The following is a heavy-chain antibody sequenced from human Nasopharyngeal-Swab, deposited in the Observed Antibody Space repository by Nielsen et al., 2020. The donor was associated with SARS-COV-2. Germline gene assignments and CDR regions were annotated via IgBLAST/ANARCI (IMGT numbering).Heavy chain of an antibody. CDR3: ARDGYGDPDY. CDR1: GFTFSSYE. V-gene: IGHV3-48*03. CDR2: ISSSGSTI. J-gene: IGHJ4*02. Sequence: GGSLRLSCAASGFTFSSYEMNWVRQAPGKGLEWVSNISSSGSTIYYADSVKGRFTISRDNAKNSLYLQMNSLRAEDTAVYYCARDGYGDPDYWGQGTLVTVSS. D-gene: IGHD4-17*01.